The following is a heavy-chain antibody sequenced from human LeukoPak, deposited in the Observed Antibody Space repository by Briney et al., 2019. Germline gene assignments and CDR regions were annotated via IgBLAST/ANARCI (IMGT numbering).Heavy chain of an antibody. Sequence: ASVKVSCKASGGTFSSYAISWVRQAPGQGLEWMGWINPNSGGTNYAQKFQGRVTMTRDTSISTAYMELSRLRSDDTAVYYCARSMVRGGDFDYWGQGTLVTVSS. V-gene: IGHV1-2*02. CDR1: GGTFSSYA. CDR2: INPNSGGT. D-gene: IGHD3-10*01. J-gene: IGHJ4*02. CDR3: ARSMVRGGDFDY.